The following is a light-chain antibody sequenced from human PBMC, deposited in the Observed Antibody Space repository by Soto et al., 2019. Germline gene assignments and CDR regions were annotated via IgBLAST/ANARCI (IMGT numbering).Light chain of an antibody. J-gene: IGLJ3*02. V-gene: IGLV1-44*01. Sequence: QSVLTQPPSMSGTPGQRVTISCSGSSSNIGSNTVNWYQQVPGTDPKLLIYINNQRPSGVPYRFSGSKSGTSAALAISGLQSEEEAEYWCAAWYASLNGWLFGGGTKLTVL. CDR2: INN. CDR3: AAWYASLNGWL. CDR1: SSNIGSNT.